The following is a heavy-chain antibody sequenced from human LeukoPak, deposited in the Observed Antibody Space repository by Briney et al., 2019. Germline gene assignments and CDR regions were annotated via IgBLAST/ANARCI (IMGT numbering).Heavy chain of an antibody. CDR2: IYAGDSDT. CDR3: ATRGRNDEGYYFDY. J-gene: IGHJ4*02. Sequence: GESLKISCKGSGYSFTNYWIGWVRHIPRKRVGWAGIIYAGDSDTRYSPFFQGQVTISADKSISTAYLQWSSLAAYDTAMYYCATRGRNDEGYYFDYWGQGTLVTVSS. D-gene: IGHD1-1*01. V-gene: IGHV5-51*01. CDR1: GYSFTNYW.